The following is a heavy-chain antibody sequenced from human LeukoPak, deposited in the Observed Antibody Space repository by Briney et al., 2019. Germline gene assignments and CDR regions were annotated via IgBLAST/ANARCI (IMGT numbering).Heavy chain of an antibody. CDR1: GYTFTSYE. CDR3: ARSVTTSSGFDP. Sequence: GASVKVPCKASGYTFTSYEINWVRQATGQGLEWMGWINPNSGNTGYAQKFQGRVTITRNTSINTAYMELSSLRSEDTAVYYWARSVTTSSGFDPWGQGTLVTVSS. D-gene: IGHD6-6*01. CDR2: INPNSGNT. V-gene: IGHV1-8*03. J-gene: IGHJ5*02.